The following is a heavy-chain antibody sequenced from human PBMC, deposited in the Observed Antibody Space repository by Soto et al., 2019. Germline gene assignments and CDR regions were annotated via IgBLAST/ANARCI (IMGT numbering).Heavy chain of an antibody. CDR3: ARALYYYDNSGLAY. CDR1: GYTFTSYG. Sequence: QVRLEQSGPEVKKTGASVKVSCKASGYTFTSYGIIWVRQAPGQGLEWMGWINIYSGDANYAQSFQDRVTMTRDTSTNTVYMEMRTLRSDDTAVYYCARALYYYDNSGLAYWGQGTLVTVSS. J-gene: IGHJ4*02. D-gene: IGHD3-22*01. CDR2: INIYSGDA. V-gene: IGHV1-18*01.